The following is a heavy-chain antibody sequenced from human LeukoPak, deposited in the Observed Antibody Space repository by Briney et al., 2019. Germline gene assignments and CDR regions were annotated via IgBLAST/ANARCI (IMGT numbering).Heavy chain of an antibody. V-gene: IGHV1-2*02. CDR1: GGTFSSYA. J-gene: IGHJ4*02. Sequence: ASVKVSCKASGGTFSSYAISWVRQAPGQGLEWMGWINPDSGGTHYAQKFQGRVTMTRDTSISTAYMELSRLRSDDTAVYYCARGSAGRPYYFDYWGQGTLVTVSS. CDR2: INPDSGGT. CDR3: ARGSAGRPYYFDY.